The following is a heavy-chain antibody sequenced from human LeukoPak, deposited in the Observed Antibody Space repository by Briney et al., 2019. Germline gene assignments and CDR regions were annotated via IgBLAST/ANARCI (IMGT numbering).Heavy chain of an antibody. J-gene: IGHJ4*02. CDR3: ARETDLAIAAAGVSLDY. V-gene: IGHV3-48*03. CDR1: GFTLSSFE. Sequence: GGSLRLSCAASGFTLSSFEMNWVRQAPGKGLEWVSYISSSGSIIYYADSVKGRFTISRDYAKNSLNLQMSSLRVEDTAVYYCARETDLAIAAAGVSLDYWGQGTLVTVSS. CDR2: ISSSGSII. D-gene: IGHD6-13*01.